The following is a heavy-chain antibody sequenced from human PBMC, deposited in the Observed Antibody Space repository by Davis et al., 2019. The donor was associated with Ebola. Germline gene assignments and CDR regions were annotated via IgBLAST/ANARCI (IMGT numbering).Heavy chain of an antibody. CDR3: ARVGGYDSSGIDY. Sequence: GSLKISCAASGFTFSSYAMSWVRQAPGKGLEWVANIKQDGSEKYYVDSVKGRFTISRDNAKNSLYLQMNSLRAEDTAVYYCARVGGYDSSGIDYWGQGTLVTVSS. CDR2: IKQDGSEK. CDR1: GFTFSSYA. V-gene: IGHV3-7*01. D-gene: IGHD3-22*01. J-gene: IGHJ4*02.